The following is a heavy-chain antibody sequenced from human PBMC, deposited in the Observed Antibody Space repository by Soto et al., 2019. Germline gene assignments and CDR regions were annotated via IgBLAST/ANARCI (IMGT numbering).Heavy chain of an antibody. CDR1: GFSLSTSGVG. CDR2: IYWNDDK. D-gene: IGHD3-22*01. J-gene: IGHJ4*02. V-gene: IGHV2-5*01. Sequence: QITLKESGPTLVKPTQTLTLTCTFSGFSLSTSGVGVGWIRQPPGKALEWLALIYWNDDKRYSPSLKSRLTIPKDPSKNQVFLSMTRMDPVDTATYYCAHSPDDSRGYYSGKDYFDSWGQGTLVTVSS. CDR3: AHSPDDSRGYYSGKDYFDS.